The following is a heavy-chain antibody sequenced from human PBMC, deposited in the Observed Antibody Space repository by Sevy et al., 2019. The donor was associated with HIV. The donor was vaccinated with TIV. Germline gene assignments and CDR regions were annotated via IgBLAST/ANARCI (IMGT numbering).Heavy chain of an antibody. Sequence: GGSLRLSCTASGFIFGDYGMSWVRQAPGKGLEWIAFFKSKIHGGTTENGAYVKGRLTISRDDSKNIVYLQMSKLKTADTAVYYCTRWSGSQSIFDYWGQGTLVTVSS. CDR3: TRWSGSQSIFDY. D-gene: IGHD1-26*01. CDR2: FKSKIHGGTT. J-gene: IGHJ4*02. V-gene: IGHV3-49*04. CDR1: GFIFGDYG.